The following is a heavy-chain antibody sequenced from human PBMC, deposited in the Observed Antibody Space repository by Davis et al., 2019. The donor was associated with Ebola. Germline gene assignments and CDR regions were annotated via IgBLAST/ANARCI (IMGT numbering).Heavy chain of an antibody. CDR1: GFAFSNYN. CDR2: ITTIGWST. CDR3: ARETPISSRSDW. D-gene: IGHD2-2*01. J-gene: IGHJ4*02. Sequence: GESLKISCTASGFAFSNYNMNWVRQAPGKGLEWVSSITTIGWSTYYADSVKGRFILSRDNAKNSLFLQMHSLRGDDTAVYFCARETPISSRSDWWGQGTLVTVSS. V-gene: IGHV3-48*01.